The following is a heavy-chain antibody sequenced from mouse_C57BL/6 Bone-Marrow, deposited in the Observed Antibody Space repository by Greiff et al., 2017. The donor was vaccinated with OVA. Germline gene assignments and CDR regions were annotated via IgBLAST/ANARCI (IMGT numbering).Heavy chain of an antibody. CDR2: SRNKANDYTT. CDR3: ARDAGLGYFDY. J-gene: IGHJ2*01. CDR1: GFTFSDFY. V-gene: IGHV7-1*01. D-gene: IGHD2-2*01. Sequence: EVKLVESGGGLVQSGRSLRLSCATSGFTFSDFYMEWVRQAPGKGLEWIAASRNKANDYTTEYSASVKGRFIVSRDTSQSILYLQMNALRAEDTAIYYCARDAGLGYFDYWGQGTTLTVSS.